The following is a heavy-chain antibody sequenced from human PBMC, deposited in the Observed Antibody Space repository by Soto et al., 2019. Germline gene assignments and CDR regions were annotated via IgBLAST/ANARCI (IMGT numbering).Heavy chain of an antibody. CDR3: ARDAPPTDY. CDR1: GYTFSSYH. J-gene: IGHJ4*02. CDR2: ISAYNGNT. V-gene: IGHV1-18*01. Sequence: QVQLVQSGAEVKKPGASVKVSCKASGYTFSSYHISWVRQAPGQGLEWMGWISAYNGNTNYAQKLQGRGTMTTDTSTNTAYMELRILRSDDTAVYYCARDAPPTDYWGQGALVTVSS.